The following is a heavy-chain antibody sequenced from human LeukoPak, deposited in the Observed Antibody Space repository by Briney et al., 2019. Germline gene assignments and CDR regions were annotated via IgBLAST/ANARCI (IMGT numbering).Heavy chain of an antibody. V-gene: IGHV1-46*04. Sequence: ASVKISCKASGYTFTSYYMHWVRQAPGQGLEWMGLINPSGGSTSYAQKLQGRVTITRDTSTSTVYMELSSLRSEDTAVYYCARDRVAGTRAFDIWGQGTMVTVSS. CDR1: GYTFTSYY. D-gene: IGHD6-19*01. CDR3: ARDRVAGTRAFDI. J-gene: IGHJ3*02. CDR2: INPSGGST.